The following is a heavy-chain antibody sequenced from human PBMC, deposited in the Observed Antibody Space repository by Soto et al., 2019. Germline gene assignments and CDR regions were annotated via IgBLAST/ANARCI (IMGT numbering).Heavy chain of an antibody. Sequence: ASVKVSCKTSGFMFTSSAVQWVRQALGQRLEWIGWLVVGSGNTHYAQHFQERVTLTRDMSTGTAYMELSSLRSEDTAVYYCAAVPVLRFLKWLPAYFDYWGQGTLVTVSS. CDR3: AAVPVLRFLKWLPAYFDY. CDR1: GFMFTSSA. CDR2: LVVGSGNT. D-gene: IGHD3-3*01. V-gene: IGHV1-58*01. J-gene: IGHJ4*02.